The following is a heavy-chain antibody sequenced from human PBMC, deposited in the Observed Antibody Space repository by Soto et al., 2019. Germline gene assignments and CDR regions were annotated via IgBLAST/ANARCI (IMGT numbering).Heavy chain of an antibody. Sequence: EVQLFESGGGLVQPGGSLRLSCAASGFTFSSYALNWVRQAPGKGLEWVSVISGSGDNTYYADSGKGRFTISRDNSKNTLYLQMNSLRAEDTAVYYCAKDLGTDDFWSAYYTYYYMDVWGKGTKVTVSS. CDR3: AKDLGTDDFWSAYYTYYYMDV. V-gene: IGHV3-23*01. D-gene: IGHD3-3*01. CDR1: GFTFSSYA. CDR2: ISGSGDNT. J-gene: IGHJ6*03.